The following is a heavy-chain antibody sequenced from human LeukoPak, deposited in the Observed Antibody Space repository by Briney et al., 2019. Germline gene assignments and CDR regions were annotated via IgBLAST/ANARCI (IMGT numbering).Heavy chain of an antibody. CDR3: ARVRQPRPPNYTGLYCDY. D-gene: IGHD5-24*01. J-gene: IGHJ4*02. CDR1: GFTFSSCW. CDR2: RKQDGSEK. V-gene: IGHV3-7*01. Sequence: GGSLTLSCAASGFTFSSCWMSWVRHAPGQGLEWVANRKQDGSEKYCVDAVKGRFTTSRDNAKHSLYLQMTSLRAEDTAVYYCARVRQPRPPNYTGLYCDYWGQGTLVTVSS.